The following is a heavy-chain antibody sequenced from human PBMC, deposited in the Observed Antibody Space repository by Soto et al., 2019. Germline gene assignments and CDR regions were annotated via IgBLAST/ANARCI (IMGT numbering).Heavy chain of an antibody. CDR1: GGTISSYY. CDR2: IYYSGST. CDR3: ASRVEGRWLQSERLTYYFDY. D-gene: IGHD1-1*01. V-gene: IGHV4-59*12. J-gene: IGHJ4*02. Sequence: PSETLSLTCTVSGGTISSYYWSWIRQPPGKGLEWIGYIYYSGSTNYNPSLKSRVTISVDTSKNQFSLKLSSVTAADTAVYYCASRVEGRWLQSERLTYYFDYWGQGTLVTVSS.